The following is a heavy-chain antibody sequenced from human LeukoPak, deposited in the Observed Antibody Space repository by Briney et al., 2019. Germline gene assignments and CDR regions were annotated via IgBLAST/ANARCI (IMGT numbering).Heavy chain of an antibody. D-gene: IGHD3-10*01. CDR2: ISVYSGST. Sequence: GASVKLSCTASGYTFTSYGISLVRQPPGQGLEWKGGISVYSGSTNYAQKLQGRVTMTTDTSTSTAYMELRSLRSDDTAVYYCARGSRWFGELSLYGMDVWGQGTTVTVSS. CDR3: ARGSRWFGELSLYGMDV. CDR1: GYTFTSYG. J-gene: IGHJ6*02. V-gene: IGHV1-18*01.